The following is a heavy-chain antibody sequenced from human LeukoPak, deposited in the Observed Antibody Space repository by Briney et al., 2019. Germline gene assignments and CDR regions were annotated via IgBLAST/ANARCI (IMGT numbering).Heavy chain of an antibody. CDR3: ARRGGLTMFGVVTEYYFDY. CDR1: GGSFRGYY. V-gene: IGHV4-34*01. D-gene: IGHD3-3*01. CDR2: INHSGSN. J-gene: IGHJ4*02. Sequence: PGETLSLTCALCGGSFRGYYGLWMRQPPGKGLEWIGDINHSGSNNQHASLKSRVTISVDTSKKQFSLKLSSVTDADTAVYSCARRGGLTMFGVVTEYYFDYWGQGTLVTVSS.